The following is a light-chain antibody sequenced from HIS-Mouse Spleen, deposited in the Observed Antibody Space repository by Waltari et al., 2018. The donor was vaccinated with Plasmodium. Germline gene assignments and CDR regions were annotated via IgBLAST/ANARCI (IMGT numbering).Light chain of an antibody. V-gene: IGKV3-15*01. CDR1: QSVSSN. CDR2: GAS. Sequence: EIVMTQSPATLSVSPGERATLSCRASQSVSSNLAWYQQKPGQAPRLLIYGASTRATGIPARFSGSGSGTEFPLTISSLQSEDFAVYYCQQYNNWSFTFGPGTTVDI. CDR3: QQYNNWSFT. J-gene: IGKJ3*01.